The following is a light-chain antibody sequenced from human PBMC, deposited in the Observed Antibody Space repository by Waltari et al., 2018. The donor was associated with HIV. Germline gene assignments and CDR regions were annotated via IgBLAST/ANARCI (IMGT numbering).Light chain of an antibody. Sequence: DLTQPPSVSVPPGQTAPITCTGAALTKRYGYWYQKKSGQAPVLLINKDTERLSGIPERFSGSSSGTSLTLTINEVRAEDEAEYYCQSSDSSGVDFVVFGGGTKLTV. V-gene: IGLV3-25*03. J-gene: IGLJ2*01. CDR1: ALTKRY. CDR2: KDT. CDR3: QSSDSSGVDFVV.